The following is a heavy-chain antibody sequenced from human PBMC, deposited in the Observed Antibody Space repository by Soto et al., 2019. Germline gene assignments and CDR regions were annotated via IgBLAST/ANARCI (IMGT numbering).Heavy chain of an antibody. CDR2: ISGSGGST. J-gene: IGHJ4*02. CDR3: AKDPLSAAGVFDY. CDR1: GFTFSSYA. V-gene: IGHV3-23*01. Sequence: EVQLLESGGGLVQPGGSLRLSCAASGFTFSSYAMSWVQQAPGKGLEWISAISGSGGSTYYADSVKGRFTISRDNSKNTLYLQMNSLRAEDTAVYYCAKDPLSAAGVFDYWGQGTLVTVSS. D-gene: IGHD2-2*01.